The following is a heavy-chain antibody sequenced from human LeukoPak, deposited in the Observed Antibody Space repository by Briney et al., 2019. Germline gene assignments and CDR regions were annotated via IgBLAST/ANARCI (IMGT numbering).Heavy chain of an antibody. D-gene: IGHD1-26*01. Sequence: GGSLRLSCAASGFTFSSYAMTWVRQAPGKGLEWVSAISDRRGDTYYADSVKSRFTISKDNSKNTLYLQMNSLRAEDTAVYYCAKGYRGNYDYWGQGTLVTVSS. CDR3: AKGYRGNYDY. CDR2: ISDRRGDT. J-gene: IGHJ4*02. V-gene: IGHV3-23*01. CDR1: GFTFSSYA.